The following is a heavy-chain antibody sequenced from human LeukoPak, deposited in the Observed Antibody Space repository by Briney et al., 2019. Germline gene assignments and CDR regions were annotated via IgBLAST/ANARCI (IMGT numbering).Heavy chain of an antibody. CDR2: ISYDGSNK. CDR1: GFTFSSYA. Sequence: PGRSLRLSCAASGFTFSSYAMHWVRQAPGKGLEWVAVISYDGSNKYYADPVKGRFTISRDNSKNTLYLQMNSLRAEDTAVYYCARDRDPSIAVAGDFDYWGQGTLVTVSS. V-gene: IGHV3-30-3*01. D-gene: IGHD6-19*01. J-gene: IGHJ4*02. CDR3: ARDRDPSIAVAGDFDY.